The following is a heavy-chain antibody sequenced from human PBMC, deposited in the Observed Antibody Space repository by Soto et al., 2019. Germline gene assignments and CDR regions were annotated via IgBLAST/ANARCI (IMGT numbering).Heavy chain of an antibody. CDR3: ARGSAVVSEWEPPYYFDY. V-gene: IGHV4-34*01. D-gene: IGHD1-26*01. J-gene: IGHJ4*02. CDR1: GGSFSGYY. Sequence: SETLSLTCAVYGGSFSGYYWSWIRQPPGKGLEWIGEINHSGSTNYNPSLKSRVTISVDTSKNQFSLKLSSVTAADTAVYYCARGSAVVSEWEPPYYFDYWGQGTLVTVSS. CDR2: INHSGST.